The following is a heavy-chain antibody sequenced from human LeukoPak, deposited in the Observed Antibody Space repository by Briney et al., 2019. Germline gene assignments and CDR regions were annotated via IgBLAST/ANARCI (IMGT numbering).Heavy chain of an antibody. J-gene: IGHJ4*02. CDR2: IYYSGST. Sequence: PSETLSPTCTVSGGSVISGGYYWSWIWQPPGKGLEWIGYIYYSGSTTYNPSLKSRVTISVDTSKNKFSLKLSSVTAADTAVYYCARVPISTTARGYFDYWGQGTLVTVSS. D-gene: IGHD4-17*01. CDR3: ARVPISTTARGYFDY. CDR1: GGSVISGGYY. V-gene: IGHV4-61*08.